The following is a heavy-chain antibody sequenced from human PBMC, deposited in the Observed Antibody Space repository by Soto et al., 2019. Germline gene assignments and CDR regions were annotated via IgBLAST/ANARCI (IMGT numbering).Heavy chain of an antibody. CDR1: GCTFTSYY. CDR3: ARDHVVIRGQGAFDI. V-gene: IGHV1-46*01. D-gene: IGHD3-22*01. CDR2: INPSGGST. Sequence: AAVKVSCKASGCTFTSYYMHWVRQAPGQGLEWMGIINPSGGSTSYAQKFQGRVTMTRDTSTSTVYMELSSLRSDDTAVHYCARDHVVIRGQGAFDIWGQGKMVTVSS. J-gene: IGHJ3*02.